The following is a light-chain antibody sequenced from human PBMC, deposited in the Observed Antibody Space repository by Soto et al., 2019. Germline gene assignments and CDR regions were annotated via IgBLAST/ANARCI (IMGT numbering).Light chain of an antibody. J-gene: IGKJ4*01. Sequence: DIVMTQSPCTLSLSPGERATLTCRASQSVSSSYLAWYQQKPGQAPRLLIYAASSRGTGIPRRFSGSGSGTDFTLTISRLQPEDFAVYYCHQYDSSPLTFGGGTKVEIK. CDR1: QSVSSSY. CDR2: AAS. V-gene: IGKV3-20*01. CDR3: HQYDSSPLT.